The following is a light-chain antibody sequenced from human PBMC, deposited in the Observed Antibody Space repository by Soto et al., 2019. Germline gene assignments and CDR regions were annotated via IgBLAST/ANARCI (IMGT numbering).Light chain of an antibody. CDR2: NAS. CDR1: QNIRVN. V-gene: IGKV1-39*01. Sequence: IQRNQSPSFMCGSGGDTVTITCAASQNIRVNLNWYQQKPGKPPKFLIYNASTLQRGVPSRFRGSRSGPDFTLPISSLQHEDFATYYCQQSYSSPPTFGQGPKVHI. CDR3: QQSYSSPPT. J-gene: IGKJ1*01.